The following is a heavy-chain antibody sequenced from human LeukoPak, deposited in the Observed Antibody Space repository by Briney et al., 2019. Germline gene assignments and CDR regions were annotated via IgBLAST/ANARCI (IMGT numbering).Heavy chain of an antibody. V-gene: IGHV1-18*01. CDR1: GYTFSTYG. J-gene: IGHJ4*02. CDR2: ISAYKGNT. CDR3: ARGYDYGDYVGDFDY. D-gene: IGHD4-17*01. Sequence: ASVKLSCKASGYTFSTYGISWVRQAPGQGLEWMGWISAYKGNTNYAQKLQDRVAMTTDTSTSTAYMDLSGLRSDDTAVYYCARGYDYGDYVGDFDYWGQGTLVTVSS.